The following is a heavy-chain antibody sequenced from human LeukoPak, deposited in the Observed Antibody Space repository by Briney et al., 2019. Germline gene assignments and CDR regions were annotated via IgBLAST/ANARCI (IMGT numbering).Heavy chain of an antibody. CDR3: AHRLGSPGYFDQ. V-gene: IGHV2-5*02. CDR2: IYWDNDK. J-gene: IGHJ4*02. Sequence: ESGPTLVKPPQTLTLTCTFSGFSLSTSGVGVGWIRQPPGKALEWLALIYWDNDKRYSPSLKSRLTITKDTSKNQVVLTMTNMDPVDTATYYCAHRLGSPGYFDQWGQGTLVTVSS. CDR1: GFSLSTSGVG. D-gene: IGHD6-13*01.